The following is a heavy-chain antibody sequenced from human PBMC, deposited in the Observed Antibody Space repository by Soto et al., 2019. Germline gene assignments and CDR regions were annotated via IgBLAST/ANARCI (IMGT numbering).Heavy chain of an antibody. J-gene: IGHJ2*01. V-gene: IGHV1-69*12. CDR2: VIPTFGTA. D-gene: IGHD4-4*01. Sequence: QVQLVQSGAEVKKPGSSVKVSCKASGGTFSTYTINWVRQAPGQGLEWMGGVIPTFGTANYGHNFQDRVTITADEYTGTAYMDLSSLRCEDTAVCYCARVTDWYFDLWGRGTLVTVSS. CDR1: GGTFSTYT. CDR3: ARVTDWYFDL.